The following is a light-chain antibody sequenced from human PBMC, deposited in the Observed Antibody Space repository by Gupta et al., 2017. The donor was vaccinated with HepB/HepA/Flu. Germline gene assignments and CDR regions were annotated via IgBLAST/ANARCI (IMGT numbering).Light chain of an antibody. J-gene: IGKJ4*01. CDR1: QSISSW. Sequence: DIQMTQSPSTLSASVGDRVTITCRASQSISSWLAWYQQKPGKAPKFLIYKASKVESGVPSRFSGSGSGTEFTLTISGRQPDDFAIYYCQQELNFPFTFGRGTKVDIK. V-gene: IGKV1-5*03. CDR3: QQELNFPFT. CDR2: KAS.